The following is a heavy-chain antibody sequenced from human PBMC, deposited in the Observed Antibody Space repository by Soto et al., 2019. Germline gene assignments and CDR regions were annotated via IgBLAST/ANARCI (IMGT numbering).Heavy chain of an antibody. D-gene: IGHD3-22*01. CDR2: ISGSGGST. V-gene: IGHV3-23*01. J-gene: IGHJ4*02. CDR1: GFTFSSYA. Sequence: SLILSCAASGFTFSSYAMSWVRQAPGKGLEWVSAISGSGGSTYYADSVKGRFTISRDNSKNTLYLQMNSLRAEDTAVYYCASTPLTMIVVVPFYWGQGTLVTVSS. CDR3: ASTPLTMIVVVPFY.